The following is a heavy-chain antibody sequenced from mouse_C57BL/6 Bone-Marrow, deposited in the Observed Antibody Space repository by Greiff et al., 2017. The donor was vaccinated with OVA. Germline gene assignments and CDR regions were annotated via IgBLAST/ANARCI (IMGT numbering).Heavy chain of an antibody. J-gene: IGHJ2*01. Sequence: VQLQQSGPELVKPGASVKISCKASGYTFTDYYMNWVKQSHGKSLEWIGDINPNNGGTSYNQKFKGKATLTVDKSSSTAYMELRSLTSEDSAVYYCARGGELHYFDYWGQGTTLTVSS. D-gene: IGHD2-1*01. CDR3: ARGGELHYFDY. CDR2: INPNNGGT. V-gene: IGHV1-26*01. CDR1: GYTFTDYY.